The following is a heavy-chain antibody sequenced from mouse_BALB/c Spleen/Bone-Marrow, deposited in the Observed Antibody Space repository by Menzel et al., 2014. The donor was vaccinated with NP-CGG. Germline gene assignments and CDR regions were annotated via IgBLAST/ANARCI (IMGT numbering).Heavy chain of an antibody. CDR2: ILPGSGSI. J-gene: IGHJ4*01. Sequence: QVQLQQSGAELMKPGASVKISCKATGYTFSSYWIEWVKQRPGHGLEWIGEILPGSGSIKYNEKFKGKATFTADTSSNTAYMQLSSLTSEDSAVYYCASRYDTMDYWGQGTSVTVS. CDR1: GYTFSSYW. V-gene: IGHV1-9*01. CDR3: ASRYDTMDY.